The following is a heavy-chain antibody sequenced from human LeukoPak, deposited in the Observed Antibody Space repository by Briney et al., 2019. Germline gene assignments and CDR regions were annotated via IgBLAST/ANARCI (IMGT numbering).Heavy chain of an antibody. CDR2: IYHSGST. J-gene: IGHJ4*02. Sequence: PSETLSLTCTVSGYSISSGYYWGWIRQPPGKGLEWIGSIYHSGSTYYNPSLKSRVTISVDTSKNQFSLKLSSVTAADTAVYYCAREPQYYDILTGYHEYYFDYWGQGTLVTVSS. D-gene: IGHD3-9*01. V-gene: IGHV4-38-2*02. CDR3: AREPQYYDILTGYHEYYFDY. CDR1: GYSISSGYY.